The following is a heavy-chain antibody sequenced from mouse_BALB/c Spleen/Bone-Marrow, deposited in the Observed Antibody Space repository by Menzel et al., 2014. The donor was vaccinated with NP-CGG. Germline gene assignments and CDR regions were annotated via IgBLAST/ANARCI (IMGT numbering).Heavy chain of an antibody. D-gene: IGHD2-3*01. CDR1: GFNIKDTY. CDR2: IDPANGNT. J-gene: IGHJ3*01. Sequence: VQLKESGAELVKPGASVKLSCTASGFNIKDTYMHWVKQRPEQGLEWIGRIDPANGNTKYDPKLQGKATITADTSSNTAHLHLSSLTSEDTAVYYCANDWFAYWGQGTLVTVSA. CDR3: ANDWFAY. V-gene: IGHV14-3*02.